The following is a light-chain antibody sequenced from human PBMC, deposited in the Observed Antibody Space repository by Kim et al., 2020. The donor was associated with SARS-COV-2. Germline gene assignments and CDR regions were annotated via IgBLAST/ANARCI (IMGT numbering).Light chain of an antibody. CDR2: GAS. CDR1: QRVGIN. CDR3: QQYDIWPRT. J-gene: IGKJ1*01. Sequence: ASLGERATLSCRASQRVGINLAWYQQKPGQAPRLLMYGASTRATGVPARFSGSGSGTEFSLTISSLQSEDFAVYYCQQYDIWPRTFGQGTKVDIK. V-gene: IGKV3-15*01.